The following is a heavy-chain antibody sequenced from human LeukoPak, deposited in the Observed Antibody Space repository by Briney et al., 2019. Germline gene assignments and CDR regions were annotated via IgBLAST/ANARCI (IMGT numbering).Heavy chain of an antibody. CDR2: ISYDGSNK. CDR1: GFTFSSYG. J-gene: IGHJ6*02. Sequence: GGSLRLSCAASGFTFSSYGMHWVRQAPGKGLEWVAVISYDGSNKYYADSVKGRFTISRDNSKNTLYLQMNSLRAEDTAVYYCAKENGGSRYCSSTSCYEGIYYYGMDVWGQGTTVTVSS. V-gene: IGHV3-30*18. D-gene: IGHD2-2*01. CDR3: AKENGGSRYCSSTSCYEGIYYYGMDV.